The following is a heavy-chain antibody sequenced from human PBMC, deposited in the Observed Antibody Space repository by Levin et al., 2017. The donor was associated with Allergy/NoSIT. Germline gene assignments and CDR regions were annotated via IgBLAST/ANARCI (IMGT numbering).Heavy chain of an antibody. CDR1: GFTFDDYA. CDR2: IDWNSGNK. J-gene: IGHJ6*02. Sequence: RSGGSLRLSCAASGFTFDDYAMHWVRQAPGKGLEWVSIIDWNSGNKDYADSVKGRFTISRDNAKNSVHLQMNSLRGEDTALYYCVKGFGATVPSGMDVWGPGTTVIVSS. V-gene: IGHV3-9*01. CDR3: VKGFGATVPSGMDV. D-gene: IGHD1-26*01.